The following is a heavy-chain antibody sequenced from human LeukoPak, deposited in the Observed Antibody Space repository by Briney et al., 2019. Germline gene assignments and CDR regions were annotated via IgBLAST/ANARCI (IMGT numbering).Heavy chain of an antibody. CDR2: IHYTGST. CDR1: GGSISSYY. J-gene: IGHJ3*02. V-gene: IGHV4-59*01. Sequence: SETLCLTCTVSGGSISSYYWSWIRQPPGKGLEWIGYIHYTGSTNYNASLKSRVTISVDTSKNQFSLRLTSVTAADTAIYYCARGLLGATRAFDMWGQGTMVIVSS. CDR3: ARGLLGATRAFDM. D-gene: IGHD1-26*01.